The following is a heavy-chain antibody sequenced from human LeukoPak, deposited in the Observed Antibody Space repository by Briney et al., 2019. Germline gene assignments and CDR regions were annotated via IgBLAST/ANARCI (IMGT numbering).Heavy chain of an antibody. CDR3: AKSRPDYVNYYGMDV. CDR1: GFTFSSYA. V-gene: IGHV3-23*01. D-gene: IGHD4-17*01. J-gene: IGHJ6*02. Sequence: GGSLRRSCAASGFTFSSYAMTWVRQAPGKGLEWVSALSGSGGTTYYADSVKGRFTVSRDNSKNTLYLQMSSLRVEDTAVYYCAKSRPDYVNYYGMDVWGQGTTVTVS. CDR2: LSGSGGTT.